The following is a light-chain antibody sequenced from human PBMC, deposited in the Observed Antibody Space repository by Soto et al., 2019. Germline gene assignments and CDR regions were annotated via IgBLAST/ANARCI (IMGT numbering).Light chain of an antibody. CDR2: GAS. J-gene: IGKJ1*01. CDR3: QQGRT. Sequence: IVLTQSPGTLSLSPGERATLSCRASQSVSSSYLAWYQQKPGQAPRLLIYGASSRATGIPDRFSGSGAGTDFTLTISRLEPEDFAVYYCQQGRTFGQGTKVDIK. CDR1: QSVSSSY. V-gene: IGKV3-20*01.